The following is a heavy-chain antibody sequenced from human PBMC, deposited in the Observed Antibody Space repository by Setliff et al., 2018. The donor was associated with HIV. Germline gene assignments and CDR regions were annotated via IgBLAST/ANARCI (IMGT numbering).Heavy chain of an antibody. J-gene: IGHJ6*02. V-gene: IGHV1-18*01. D-gene: IGHD6-19*01. CDR1: GYTFTTYG. CDR2: ISPYIGHT. CDR3: ARLGSGWSDSYYYAMDV. Sequence: ASVKVSCKASGYTFTTYGISWVRQAPGHGLEWMGWISPYIGHTNYAQNFQGRVTMTIDTSTNSAYMELRSLRSDDTAVYFCARLGSGWSDSYYYAMDVWGQGTTVTVSS.